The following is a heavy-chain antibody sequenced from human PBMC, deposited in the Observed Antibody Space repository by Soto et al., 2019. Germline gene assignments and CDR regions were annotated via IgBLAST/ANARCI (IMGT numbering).Heavy chain of an antibody. V-gene: IGHV3-30*18. CDR3: AKEDCSSTSCSYGMGV. J-gene: IGHJ6*02. CDR2: ISYDGSNK. Sequence: GGSLRLSCAASGFTFSSYGMHWVRQAPGKGLEWVAVISYDGSNKYYADSVKGRFTISRDNSKNTLYLQMNSLRAEDAAVYYCAKEDCSSTSCSYGMGVWGQGTTVTVSS. CDR1: GFTFSSYG. D-gene: IGHD2-2*01.